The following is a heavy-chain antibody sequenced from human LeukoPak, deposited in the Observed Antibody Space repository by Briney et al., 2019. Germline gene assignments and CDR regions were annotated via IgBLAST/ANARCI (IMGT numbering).Heavy chain of an antibody. CDR1: GFTFDDYA. CDR2: ISWTTDTT. Sequence: GRSLRLSCAASGFTFDDYAMHWVRQAPGKGLEWVSGISWTTDTTDFADSTKGRFSIYADSVKGRFTISRDNAKNSLFLQMNSLRVEDSATYYCVKDMRIDPGHFLDSWGQGTLVIVSS. V-gene: IGHV3-9*01. J-gene: IGHJ4*02. CDR3: VKDMRIDPGHFLDS.